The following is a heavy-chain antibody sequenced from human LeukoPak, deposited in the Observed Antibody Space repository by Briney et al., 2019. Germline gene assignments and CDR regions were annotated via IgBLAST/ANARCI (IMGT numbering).Heavy chain of an antibody. CDR1: GFTFSSYW. Sequence: PGGSLRLSCAASGFTFSSYWMTWVRQAPGKGLEWVANIKQDGSEKYYVDSVKGRFTISRDNAKKSLSLQMNSLRVEDTAVYYCVRIIVGTTGSDYWGQGTLVIVSS. D-gene: IGHD1-26*01. V-gene: IGHV3-7*01. J-gene: IGHJ4*02. CDR3: VRIIVGTTGSDY. CDR2: IKQDGSEK.